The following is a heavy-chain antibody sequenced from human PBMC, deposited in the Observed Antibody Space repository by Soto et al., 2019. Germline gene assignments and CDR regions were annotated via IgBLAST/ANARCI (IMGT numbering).Heavy chain of an antibody. Sequence: QVQLVQSGAEVKKPGASVKVSCKASGYTFTSYGISWVRQAPGQGLEWMGWISAYNGNTNYAQKLQGRVTMTTDTSPSTAYMELRSLRSDDTAVYYCARNPKPGIAVAGWFAPWGQGTLVTVSS. CDR1: GYTFTSYG. CDR2: ISAYNGNT. V-gene: IGHV1-18*01. D-gene: IGHD6-19*01. J-gene: IGHJ5*02. CDR3: ARNPKPGIAVAGWFAP.